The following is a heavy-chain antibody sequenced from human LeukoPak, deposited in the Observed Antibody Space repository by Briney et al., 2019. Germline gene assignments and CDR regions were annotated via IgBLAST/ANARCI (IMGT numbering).Heavy chain of an antibody. J-gene: IGHJ4*02. CDR3: ARGSREAVDY. D-gene: IGHD6-19*01. V-gene: IGHV1-2*06. Sequence: ASVKVSCKASGYTFTGYYIHWVRQAPGQGLEWMGRINPNSGGTNYAQKSQGRVTMTRDTSISTAYMELSSLRPEDTAVYYCARGSREAVDYWGQGTLVPVSS. CDR2: INPNSGGT. CDR1: GYTFTGYY.